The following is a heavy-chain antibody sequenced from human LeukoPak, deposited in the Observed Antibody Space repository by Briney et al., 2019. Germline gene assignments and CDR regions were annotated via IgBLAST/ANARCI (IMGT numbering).Heavy chain of an antibody. CDR1: GYTFTGSY. CDR2: INPNSGGT. CDR3: ARSLYYYGSGSYRAFYYFDY. J-gene: IGHJ4*02. Sequence: ASVKVSCKASGYTFTGSYMHWVRQAPGQGLEWMGWINPNSGGTNYAQKFQGRVTMTRDTSISTAYMELSRLRSDDTAVYYCARSLYYYGSGSYRAFYYFDYWGQGTLVTVSS. D-gene: IGHD3-10*01. V-gene: IGHV1-2*02.